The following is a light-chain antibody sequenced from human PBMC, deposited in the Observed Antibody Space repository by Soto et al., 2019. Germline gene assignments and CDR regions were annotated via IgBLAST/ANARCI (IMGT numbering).Light chain of an antibody. CDR3: QQSYSRMT. CDR2: AAS. V-gene: IGKV1-39*01. Sequence: DIPLTQSPSSLSASVGDTVTLTCRASQSISSYVSWYQQKPGKAPKLLIYAASRLESGVPSRFSGSRSGTDFTLTISSLQPEDFATYYCQQSYSRMTFGQGTKVDIK. J-gene: IGKJ1*01. CDR1: QSISSY.